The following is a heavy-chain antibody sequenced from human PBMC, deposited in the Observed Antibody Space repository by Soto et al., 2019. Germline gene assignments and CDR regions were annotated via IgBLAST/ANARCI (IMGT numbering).Heavy chain of an antibody. J-gene: IGHJ5*02. Sequence: SETLSLTCTVSGGSISSDYWSWIRQPPGKGLEWIGCIYYSGSTNYNPSLKSRVTISVDTSKNQFSLKLSSVTAADTAVYYCARHVDYDFWSGYYGVGWFDPWGQGTLVTVSS. D-gene: IGHD3-3*01. CDR3: ARHVDYDFWSGYYGVGWFDP. CDR2: IYYSGST. CDR1: GGSISSDY. V-gene: IGHV4-59*08.